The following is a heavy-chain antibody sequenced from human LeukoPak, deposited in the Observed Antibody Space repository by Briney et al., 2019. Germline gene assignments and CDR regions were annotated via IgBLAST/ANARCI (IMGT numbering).Heavy chain of an antibody. D-gene: IGHD6-19*01. CDR2: ISAYNGNT. Sequence: ASEKVSCKASGYTFSTYGISWVRQAPGQGLEWMAWISAYNGNTNYAQKFQGRVTMTTDTSASTAYMELKSLRSGDTAVYYCARDPRKTSSSGWYYFDYWGQGTLVTVSS. V-gene: IGHV1-18*01. J-gene: IGHJ4*02. CDR3: ARDPRKTSSSGWYYFDY. CDR1: GYTFSTYG.